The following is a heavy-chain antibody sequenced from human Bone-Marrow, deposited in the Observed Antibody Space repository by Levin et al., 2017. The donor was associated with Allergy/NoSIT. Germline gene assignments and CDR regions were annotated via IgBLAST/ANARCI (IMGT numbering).Heavy chain of an antibody. CDR1: GFTFSSYG. CDR2: ISYDGSNK. V-gene: IGHV3-30*18. J-gene: IGHJ6*02. CDR3: AKEFGGWSGYFRHYYYGMDV. D-gene: IGHD3-3*01. Sequence: HSGGSLRLSCVASGFTFSSYGIYWVRQAPGKGPEWVAVISYDGSNKDYADSVKGRFTISRDNSKNMLYLQMNSLRAEDTAVYYCAKEFGGWSGYFRHYYYGMDVWGQGTTVTVSS.